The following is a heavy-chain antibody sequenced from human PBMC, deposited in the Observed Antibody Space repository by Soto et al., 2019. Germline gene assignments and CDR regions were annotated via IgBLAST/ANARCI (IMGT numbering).Heavy chain of an antibody. CDR3: TREGLNNGRD. Sequence: QVQLVQSGAEVKKPGASVKVSCQASGYTFTHFGINWVRQAPGQGLEWMGWISTHNGNIHYAQKVQDSGTMTTDTTANSAHWELRRLRSDDTAIYYCTREGLNNGRDWVQGTLVTVSS. J-gene: IGHJ4*02. V-gene: IGHV1-18*01. CDR2: ISTHNGNI. CDR1: GYTFTHFG. D-gene: IGHD2-8*01.